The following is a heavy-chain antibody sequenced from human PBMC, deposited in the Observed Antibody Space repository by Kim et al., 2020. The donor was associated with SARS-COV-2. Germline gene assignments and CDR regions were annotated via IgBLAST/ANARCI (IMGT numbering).Heavy chain of an antibody. J-gene: IGHJ4*02. Sequence: ADSGEGRFPISRDTARASLYLKMNSLRGEDTAVYYCAGVLTSGWSYFDYWGQGTLVTVSS. D-gene: IGHD6-19*01. CDR3: AGVLTSGWSYFDY. V-gene: IGHV3-21*04.